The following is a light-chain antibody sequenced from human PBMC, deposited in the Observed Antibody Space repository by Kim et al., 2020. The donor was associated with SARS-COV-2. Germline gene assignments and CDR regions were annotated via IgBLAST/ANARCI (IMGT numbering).Light chain of an antibody. CDR3: QQYDSVPWT. Sequence: PSVVDGVTIACLADQVISNYLAWYQRKSGRPPTLLIYDASVLQSVVQSRFSGRRSGTDFTLTISILQPEDVGTYYCQQYDSVPWTFGQGTKVEIK. V-gene: IGKV1-27*01. CDR1: QVISNY. J-gene: IGKJ1*01. CDR2: DAS.